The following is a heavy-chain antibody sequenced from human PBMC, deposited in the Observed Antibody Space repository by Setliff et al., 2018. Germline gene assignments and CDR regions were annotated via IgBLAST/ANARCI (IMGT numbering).Heavy chain of an antibody. CDR1: GFTFINYY. CDR3: ARASTSIDPYDFDY. Sequence: ASVKVSCKASGFTFINYYMHWLRQAPGQGLEWLGIISPGGGATTYAQKFQGRVILARDTSTSTVYMELGALKPDDTAVYYCARASTSIDPYDFDYWGQGTLVTVSS. J-gene: IGHJ4*02. V-gene: IGHV1-46*01. D-gene: IGHD3-16*02. CDR2: ISPGGGAT.